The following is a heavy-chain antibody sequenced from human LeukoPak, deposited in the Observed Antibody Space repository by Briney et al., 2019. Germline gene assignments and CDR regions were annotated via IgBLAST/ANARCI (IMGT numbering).Heavy chain of an antibody. CDR2: IYYSGST. Sequence: PGGSLRLSCTASGFTFGDYAMSWIRQPPGKGLEWIGYIYYSGSTNSNPSLKSRVTISVDTSKKQFSLKLSSVTAADTAVYYCARDGAVAGSAYFDYWGQGTLVTVSS. D-gene: IGHD6-19*01. J-gene: IGHJ4*02. CDR3: ARDGAVAGSAYFDY. CDR1: GFTFGDYA. V-gene: IGHV4-59*01.